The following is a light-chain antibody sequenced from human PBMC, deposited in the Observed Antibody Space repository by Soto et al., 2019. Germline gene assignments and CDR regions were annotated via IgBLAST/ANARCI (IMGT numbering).Light chain of an antibody. Sequence: DIQMTQSPSSLSASVGDRVTITCRASQDIANLLAWYQQKPGKVPQLLIYAASTLQSGVPYRFSGIGSGRAFTLAINSLALDDVETYYCQKYDRVPGTFGQGTKVDI. CDR3: QKYDRVPGT. CDR2: AAS. CDR1: QDIANL. V-gene: IGKV1-27*01. J-gene: IGKJ1*01.